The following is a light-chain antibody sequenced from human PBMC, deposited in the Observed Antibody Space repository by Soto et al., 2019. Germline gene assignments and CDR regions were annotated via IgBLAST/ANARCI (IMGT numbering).Light chain of an antibody. CDR3: EQYNNWPRGLT. Sequence: EIVMTQSPATLSVSPGETATLSCRASQSVSGKLAWYQQKPGQAPRLLIYGASTRATGIPARFSGSGSGTEFTLTISSLQSEDFAVYYCEQYNNWPRGLTFGGGTKVDIK. CDR1: QSVSGK. J-gene: IGKJ4*01. CDR2: GAS. V-gene: IGKV3-15*01.